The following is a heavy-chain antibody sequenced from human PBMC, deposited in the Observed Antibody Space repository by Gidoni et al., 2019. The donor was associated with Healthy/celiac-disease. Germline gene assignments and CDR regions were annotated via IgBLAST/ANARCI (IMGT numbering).Heavy chain of an antibody. Sequence: GGTFSSYAISWVRQAPGQGLEWMGSIITILGIANYAQKFQGRVTIPADNSTRQAELELSSLRSEDTAVYYCACLQEVSGSYYISDAFDIWGQGTMVTVAS. CDR1: GGTFSSYA. V-gene: IGHV1-69*04. CDR3: ACLQEVSGSYYISDAFDI. CDR2: IITILGIA. D-gene: IGHD3-10*01. J-gene: IGHJ3*02.